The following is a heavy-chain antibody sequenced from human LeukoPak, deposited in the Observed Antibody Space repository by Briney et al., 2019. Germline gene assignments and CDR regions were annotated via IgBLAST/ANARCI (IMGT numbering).Heavy chain of an antibody. J-gene: IGHJ4*02. Sequence: GGSLRLSCAASGFTFSSYAMQWVRQAPGKGLEYVSGISTNGGSTYYADSVKGRFTISRDNSKNTLFLQMGSLRAEDMAVYYCARGGGRNTTMVWAFDYWGQGTLVTVSS. D-gene: IGHD5-18*01. CDR2: ISTNGGST. CDR3: ARGGGRNTTMVWAFDY. V-gene: IGHV3-64*02. CDR1: GFTFSSYA.